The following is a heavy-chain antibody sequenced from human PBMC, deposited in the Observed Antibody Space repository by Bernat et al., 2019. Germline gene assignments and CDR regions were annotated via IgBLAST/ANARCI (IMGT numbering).Heavy chain of an antibody. V-gene: IGHV3-11*05. CDR2: ISSSSSYT. D-gene: IGHD1-26*01. J-gene: IGHJ5*02. CDR3: ARKQDGSSSSLPFDP. Sequence: QVQLVESGGGLVKPGGSLRLSCAASGFTFSDYYMSWIRQAPGKGLEWVSYISSSSSYTNYADSVKGRFTISRDNAKNSLYLQMNSLRAEDTAVYYCARKQDGSSSSLPFDPWGQGTLVTVSS. CDR1: GFTFSDYY.